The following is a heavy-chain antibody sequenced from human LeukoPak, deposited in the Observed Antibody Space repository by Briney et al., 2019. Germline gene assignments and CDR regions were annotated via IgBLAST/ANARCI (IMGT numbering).Heavy chain of an antibody. CDR2: INPNSGGT. D-gene: IGHD4-23*01. Sequence: GSSVKVSCKASGGTFSSYAISWVRQAPGQGLEWMGWINPNSGGTNYAQKFQGRVTMTRDTSVSTAYMELSRLRSDDTAVYYCATVGRVPGAFDIWGQGTMVTVSS. CDR3: ATVGRVPGAFDI. CDR1: GGTFSSYA. V-gene: IGHV1-2*02. J-gene: IGHJ3*02.